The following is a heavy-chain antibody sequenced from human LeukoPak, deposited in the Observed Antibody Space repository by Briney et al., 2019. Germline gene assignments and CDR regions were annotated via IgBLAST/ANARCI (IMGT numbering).Heavy chain of an antibody. CDR1: GFTFSSYG. Sequence: GGSLRLSCAASGFTFSSYGMNWVRQAPGKGLEWVSSIISSSSYIYYADSEKGRFTISRDNAKNSLYLQMNSLRAEDTAVYYCARDQNPGYSSGWYTYMDVWGKGTTVTVSS. V-gene: IGHV3-21*01. CDR2: IISSSSYI. CDR3: ARDQNPGYSSGWYTYMDV. D-gene: IGHD6-19*01. J-gene: IGHJ6*03.